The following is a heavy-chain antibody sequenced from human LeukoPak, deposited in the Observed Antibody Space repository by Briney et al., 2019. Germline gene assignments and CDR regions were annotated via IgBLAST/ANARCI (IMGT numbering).Heavy chain of an antibody. CDR3: AREGSSSWAPLDY. CDR2: IYYSGST. CDR1: GGSISSGDYY. D-gene: IGHD6-13*01. J-gene: IGHJ4*02. Sequence: SETLPLTCTVSGGSISSGDYYWSWIRQPPGKGLEWIGYIYYSGSTYYNPSLKSRVTISVDTSKNQFSLKLSSVTAADTAVYYCAREGSSSWAPLDYWGQGTLVTVSS. V-gene: IGHV4-30-4*01.